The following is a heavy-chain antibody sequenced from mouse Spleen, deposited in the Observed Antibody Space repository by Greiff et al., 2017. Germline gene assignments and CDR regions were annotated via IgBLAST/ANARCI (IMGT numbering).Heavy chain of an antibody. V-gene: IGHV1-64*01. CDR3: ARPREPYYFDY. J-gene: IGHJ2*01. CDR2: IHPNSGST. CDR1: GYTFTSYW. Sequence: VQLQQSGAELVKPGASVKLSCKASGYTFTSYWMHWVKQRPGQGLEWIGMIHPNSGSTNYNEKFKSKATLTVDKSSSTAYMQLSSLTSEDSAVYYCARPREPYYFDYWGQGTTLTVSS.